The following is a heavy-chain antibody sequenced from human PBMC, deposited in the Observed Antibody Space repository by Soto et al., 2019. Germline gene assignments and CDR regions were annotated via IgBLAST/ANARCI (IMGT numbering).Heavy chain of an antibody. CDR3: ARDRKYSSSWYSDWFDP. D-gene: IGHD6-13*01. Sequence: ASVKVACKASGYTFTSYGISWVRLAPGQGLEWMGWISAYNGNTNYAQKLQGRVTMTTDTSTSTAYMELRSLRSDDTAVYYCARDRKYSSSWYSDWFDPWGQGTLVTVSS. CDR2: ISAYNGNT. CDR1: GYTFTSYG. J-gene: IGHJ5*02. V-gene: IGHV1-18*01.